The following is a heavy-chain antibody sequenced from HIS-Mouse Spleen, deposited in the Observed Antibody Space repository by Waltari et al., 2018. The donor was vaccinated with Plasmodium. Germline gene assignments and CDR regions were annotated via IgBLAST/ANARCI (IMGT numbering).Heavy chain of an antibody. J-gene: IGHJ2*01. CDR2: IKQDGSEK. CDR3: ASSWYWYFDL. V-gene: IGHV3-7*01. D-gene: IGHD6-13*01. Sequence: VQLVESGGGLVQPGGSLRLSCASSGFTFRSYWMSWVRQAPGKGLEWVANIKQDGSEKYYVDSVKGRFTISRDNAKNSLYLQMNSLRAEDTAVYYCASSWYWYFDLWGRGTLVTVSS. CDR1: GFTFRSYW.